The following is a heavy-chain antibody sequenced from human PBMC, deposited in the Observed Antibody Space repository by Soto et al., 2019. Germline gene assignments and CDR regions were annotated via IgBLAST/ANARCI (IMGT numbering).Heavy chain of an antibody. D-gene: IGHD2-15*01. CDR2: ISGSGGST. CDR3: AKPIVVVVAATPVFDY. CDR1: GFTFSSYA. J-gene: IGHJ4*02. V-gene: IGHV3-23*01. Sequence: GGSLRLSCAASGFTFSSYAMSRVRQAPGKGLEWVSAISGSGGSTYYADSVKGRFTISRDNSKNTLYLQMNSLRAEDTAVYYCAKPIVVVVAATPVFDYWGQGTLVTVSS.